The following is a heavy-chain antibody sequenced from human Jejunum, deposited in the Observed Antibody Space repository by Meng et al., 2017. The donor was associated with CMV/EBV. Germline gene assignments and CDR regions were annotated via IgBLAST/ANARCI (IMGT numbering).Heavy chain of an antibody. J-gene: IGHJ4*02. V-gene: IGHV3-74*01. CDR3: ARGFETEFYSPPYY. CDR1: GFTFSDYW. Sequence: SGFTFSDYWMHWVRQAPGKGLVWVSRINSDGIATNYADSVKGRFTISRDNAKNTLFLQMDGLRAEDTALYYCARGFETEFYSPPYYWSQGTLVTVSS. CDR2: INSDGIAT. D-gene: IGHD4-11*01.